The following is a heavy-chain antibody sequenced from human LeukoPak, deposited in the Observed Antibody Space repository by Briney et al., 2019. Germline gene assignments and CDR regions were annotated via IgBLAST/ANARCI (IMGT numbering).Heavy chain of an antibody. CDR1: GGSFSGYY. Sequence: PSETLSLTCAVYGGSFSGYYWSWIRQPPGKGLEWIGYIYYSGSTNYNPSLKSRVTISVDTSKNQFSLKLSSVTAADTAVYYCARARAVAANYYYYGMDVWGQGTTVTVSS. V-gene: IGHV4-59*01. CDR3: ARARAVAANYYYYGMDV. CDR2: IYYSGST. J-gene: IGHJ6*02. D-gene: IGHD6-19*01.